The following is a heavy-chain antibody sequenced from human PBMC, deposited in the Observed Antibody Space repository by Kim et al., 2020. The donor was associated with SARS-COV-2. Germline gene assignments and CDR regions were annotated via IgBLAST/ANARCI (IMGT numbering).Heavy chain of an antibody. D-gene: IGHD5-12*01. V-gene: IGHV1-2*04. CDR2: INPNSGGT. J-gene: IGHJ6*02. CDR3: ARGLASGYDYYYYGMDV. Sequence: ASVKVSCKASGYTFTGYYMHWVRQAPGQGLEWMGWINPNSGGTNYAQKFQGWVTMTRDTSISTAYMELSRLRSDDTAVYYCARGLASGYDYYYYGMDVWGQGTTVTVSS. CDR1: GYTFTGYY.